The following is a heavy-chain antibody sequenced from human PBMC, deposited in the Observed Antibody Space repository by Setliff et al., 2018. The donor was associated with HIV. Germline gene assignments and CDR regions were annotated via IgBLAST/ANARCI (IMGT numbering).Heavy chain of an antibody. V-gene: IGHV1-46*01. D-gene: IGHD6-19*01. CDR2: INPSGGST. J-gene: IGHJ4*01. Sequence: ASVKVSCKASGYTFTSQSIHWVRQAPGQGFEWMGVINPSGGSTGYAEKFQGRVTMTRDTSTSTVYMDLRNLRSEDTAVYYCARNQGDSSGWYAGDYWGHGTLVTVS. CDR1: GYTFTSQS. CDR3: ARNQGDSSGWYAGDY.